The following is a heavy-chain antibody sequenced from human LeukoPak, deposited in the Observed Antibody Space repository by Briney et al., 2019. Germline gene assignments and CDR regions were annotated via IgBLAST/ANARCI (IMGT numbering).Heavy chain of an antibody. CDR2: IYRSGST. CDR3: ASSGYDGVAFDI. CDR1: GGSISGGGYS. J-gene: IGHJ3*02. Sequence: SETLSLTCTVSGGSISGGGYSWSWIRQPPGKGLEWIGYIYRSGSTYYNPSLKSRVTISVDRSKNQFSLKLSSVTAADTAVYYCASSGYDGVAFDIWGQGTMVTVSS. D-gene: IGHD5-12*01. V-gene: IGHV4-30-2*01.